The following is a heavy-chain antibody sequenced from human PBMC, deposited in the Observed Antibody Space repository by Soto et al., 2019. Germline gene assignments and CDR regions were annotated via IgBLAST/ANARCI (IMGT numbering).Heavy chain of an antibody. Sequence: GESLKISCKASGYRFSTYWIGWVRQRPGKGPEWMAIIYPGDSDTRENPSFQGQVTISADKSSNTVHLQWRSLKASDTAIYYCARLGGTVETGTCIPWGQGTPVTVSS. CDR3: ARLGGTVETGTCIP. CDR1: GYRFSTYW. D-gene: IGHD1-1*01. J-gene: IGHJ5*02. CDR2: IYPGDSDT. V-gene: IGHV5-51*01.